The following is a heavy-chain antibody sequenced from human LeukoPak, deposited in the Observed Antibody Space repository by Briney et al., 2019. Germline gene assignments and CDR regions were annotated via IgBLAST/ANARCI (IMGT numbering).Heavy chain of an antibody. CDR2: IYGRGKTP. V-gene: IGHV3-23*01. CDR3: AKVSKQWPDGYLDF. CDR1: AFTFTISA. J-gene: IGHJ4*02. Sequence: GGSPRLSCAASAFTFTISAMTLVRQAPGPGLEGVSGIYGRGKTPYYVESVKGRVTSSRDNSKNTLYLQMSSLRLGDTAVYYCAKVSKQWPDGYLDFWGQGALVTVSS. D-gene: IGHD6-19*01.